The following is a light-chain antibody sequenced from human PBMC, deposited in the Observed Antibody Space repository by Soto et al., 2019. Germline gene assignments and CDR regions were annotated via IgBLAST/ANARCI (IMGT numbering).Light chain of an antibody. Sequence: DIQMTQSPSSLSASVGDRVTITCRASQGISNFLAWWQQRPGKVTKLLISAASTLQPGVPSRFSGSGYGTDFTLTISSLQPEDDATYSCQKYNSAPWTFGQGTKVQIK. CDR1: QGISNF. CDR2: AAS. CDR3: QKYNSAPWT. V-gene: IGKV1-27*01. J-gene: IGKJ1*01.